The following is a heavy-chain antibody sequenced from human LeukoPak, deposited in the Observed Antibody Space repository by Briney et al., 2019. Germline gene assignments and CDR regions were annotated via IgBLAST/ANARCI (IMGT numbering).Heavy chain of an antibody. CDR1: GGTFSSYA. J-gene: IGHJ4*02. CDR2: IIPILGIA. D-gene: IGHD5-24*01. V-gene: IGHV1-69*04. CDR3: EGRWLQSDFDY. Sequence: AASVKVSCKASGGTFSSYAISWVRQAPGQGLEWMGRIIPILGIANYAQKFQGRVTITADKSTSTAYMELSSLRSEDTAVYYCEGRWLQSDFDYWGQGTLVTVSS.